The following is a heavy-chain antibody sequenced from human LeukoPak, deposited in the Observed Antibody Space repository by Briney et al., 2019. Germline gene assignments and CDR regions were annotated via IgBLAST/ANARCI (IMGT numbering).Heavy chain of an antibody. Sequence: PGGSLRLSCAASGFSVRGSFMNWVRQAPGKGLEWVSLLSNTENSFYADSVKGRFTLSRVISNNTPYLHMHSLRGEDTAVYFCARAIGVVDCGTQTCYPYHFDKWGRGTLVTVSS. V-gene: IGHV3-66*01. CDR3: ARAIGVVDCGTQTCYPYHFDK. CDR2: LSNTENS. J-gene: IGHJ4*02. CDR1: GFSVRGSF. D-gene: IGHD2-21*01.